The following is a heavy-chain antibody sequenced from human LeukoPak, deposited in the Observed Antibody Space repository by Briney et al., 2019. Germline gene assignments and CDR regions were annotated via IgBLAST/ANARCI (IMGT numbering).Heavy chain of an antibody. D-gene: IGHD6-6*01. CDR3: AHSHSSSSVGWFVP. CDR1: GFSLSTSGVG. CDR2: IYWDDDK. V-gene: IGHV2-5*02. J-gene: IGHJ5*02. Sequence: SGPSLVKPTQTLTLTCTFSGFSLSTSGVGVGWIRQPPGMAQEWLALIYWDDDKRYRPSLKSRLTITKDTSKNQVVLTMSNMDPVDTATYYCAHSHSSSSVGWFVPWRQGTLVTVSS.